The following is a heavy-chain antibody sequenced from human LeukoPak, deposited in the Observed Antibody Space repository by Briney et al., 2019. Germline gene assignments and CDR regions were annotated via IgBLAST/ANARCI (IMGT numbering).Heavy chain of an antibody. J-gene: IGHJ4*02. CDR2: ISYDGSNK. CDR3: AREPRGDYST. Sequence: PGRSLRLSCAASGFTFSSYAMHWVRQAPGKGLEWVAVISYDGSNKYYADSVKGRFTISRDNAKNSLYLQMNSLRVEDTAVYYCAREPRGDYSTWGQGTVVTVSS. D-gene: IGHD4-17*01. CDR1: GFTFSSYA. V-gene: IGHV3-30-3*01.